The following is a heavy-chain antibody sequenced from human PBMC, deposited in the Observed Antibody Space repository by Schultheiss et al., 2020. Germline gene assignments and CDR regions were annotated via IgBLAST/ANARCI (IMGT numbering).Heavy chain of an antibody. J-gene: IGHJ4*02. Sequence: SGPTLVKPTQTLTLTCTFSGFSLSTSGVGVGWIRQPPGKALEWLALIYWNDDKRYSPSLKSRLTITKYTSNNEVVLTMTNMDPVDTATYYCAHLEQLRLGELSLSDKFDYWGQGTRVTVSS. V-gene: IGHV2-5*01. CDR3: AHLEQLRLGELSLSDKFDY. CDR2: IYWNDDK. CDR1: GFSLSTSGVG. D-gene: IGHD3-16*02.